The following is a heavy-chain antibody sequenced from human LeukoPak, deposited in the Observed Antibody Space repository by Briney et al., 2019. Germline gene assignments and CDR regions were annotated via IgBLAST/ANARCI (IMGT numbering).Heavy chain of an antibody. Sequence: SETLSLTCTVSGGSIRSYYRSWIRQPPGKGLEWIGYIYYSGSTNYNPSLKSRVTISVDTSKNQFSLKLNSVTAADTAVYYCASAIAIPAWAFDLWGQGTVVTVSS. J-gene: IGHJ3*01. CDR3: ASAIAIPAWAFDL. V-gene: IGHV4-59*01. CDR1: GGSIRSYY. CDR2: IYYSGST. D-gene: IGHD6-13*01.